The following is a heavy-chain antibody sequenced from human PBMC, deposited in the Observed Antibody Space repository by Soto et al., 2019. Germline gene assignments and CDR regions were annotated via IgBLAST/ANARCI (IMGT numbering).Heavy chain of an antibody. Sequence: QVQLVESGGGVVQPGRSRRLSCAASGFTFSSYGMHWVRQAPGKGLEWVAVIWYDGSNKYYADSVKGRFTISRDNSKNTLYLQMNSLRAEDTAVYYCARPGIRYYYYGMDVWGQGTTVTVSS. CDR2: IWYDGSNK. J-gene: IGHJ6*02. D-gene: IGHD3-10*01. CDR3: ARPGIRYYYYGMDV. CDR1: GFTFSSYG. V-gene: IGHV3-33*01.